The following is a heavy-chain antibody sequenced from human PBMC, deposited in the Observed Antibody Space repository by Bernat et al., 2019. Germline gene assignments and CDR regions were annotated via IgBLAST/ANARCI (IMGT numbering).Heavy chain of an antibody. J-gene: IGHJ3*02. Sequence: QVQLVQSGAAVKKPGSSVKVSCKASGGPFSSYAISWVRQAPGQGLEWMGGIIPTFGTANYAQKFQGRVTITADESTSTAYMELSSLRYEDTAVYDCARHLRGDSANALDIWGQGTMVTVSS. CDR2: IIPTFGTA. V-gene: IGHV1-69*01. CDR1: GGPFSSYA. CDR3: ARHLRGDSANALDI. D-gene: IGHD3-16*01.